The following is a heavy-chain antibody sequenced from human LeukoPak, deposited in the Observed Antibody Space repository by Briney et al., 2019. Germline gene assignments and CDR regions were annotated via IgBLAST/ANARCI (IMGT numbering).Heavy chain of an antibody. CDR2: INATSGGT. J-gene: IGHJ5*02. CDR1: GYTFLDNY. D-gene: IGHD1-20*01. CDR3: ARLTGQRQFDP. V-gene: IGHV1-2*02. Sequence: ASVKVSCKASGYTFLDNYMHSMRHSPGQSLKYNGCINATSGGTKYKQKFQGRVTITRDTSITTAYMELSTLTSEDTAIYYCARLTGQRQFDPWGQGTLVTVSS.